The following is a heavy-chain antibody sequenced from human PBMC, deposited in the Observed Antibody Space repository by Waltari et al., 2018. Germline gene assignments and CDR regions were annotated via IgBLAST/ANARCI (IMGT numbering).Heavy chain of an antibody. CDR2: ISSRSYI. J-gene: IGHJ3*02. D-gene: IGHD4-17*01. Sequence: EVQLVESGGGLVKPGGSLRLSCAASGFTLSTYSMNWVRQAPGKGLECVYSISSRSYISYVDSVKGRFTISRDNAKNSLYLQMNSRRAEDTAVYYCGRDVYGDYVGGGGGAFDIWGQGTMVTVSS. V-gene: IGHV3-21*01. CDR1: GFTLSTYS. CDR3: GRDVYGDYVGGGGGAFDI.